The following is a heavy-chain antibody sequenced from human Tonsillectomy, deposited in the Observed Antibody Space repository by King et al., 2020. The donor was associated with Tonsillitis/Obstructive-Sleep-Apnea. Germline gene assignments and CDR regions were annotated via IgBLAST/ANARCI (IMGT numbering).Heavy chain of an antibody. V-gene: IGHV4-59*01. J-gene: IGHJ3*02. CDR3: ARMEYRAGNAFDI. CDR2: IYYSGST. Sequence: VQLQESGPGLVKPSETLSLTCTVSGGSISSYYWSWIRQPPGKGLEWIGYIYYSGSTNYNPSLKSRITISVDKSKNQFSLKLNSVTAADTAVYYCARMEYRAGNAFDIWGQGTMVTVSS. D-gene: IGHD2/OR15-2a*01. CDR1: GGSISSYY.